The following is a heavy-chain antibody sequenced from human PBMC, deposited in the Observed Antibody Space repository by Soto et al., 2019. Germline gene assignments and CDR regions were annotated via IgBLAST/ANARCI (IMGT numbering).Heavy chain of an antibody. V-gene: IGHV3-33*01. CDR2: IWYVGSNK. CDR3: ARVTGAGDYYYYYMDV. CDR1: GFTFSSYG. D-gene: IGHD6-13*01. J-gene: IGHJ6*03. Sequence: QVQLVESGGGVVQPGRSLRLSCAASGFTFSSYGMHWVRQAPGKGLEWVAVIWYVGSNKYYADSVKGRFTISRDNSKNTLYLQMNSLRAEDTAVYYCARVTGAGDYYYYYMDVWGKGTTVTVSS.